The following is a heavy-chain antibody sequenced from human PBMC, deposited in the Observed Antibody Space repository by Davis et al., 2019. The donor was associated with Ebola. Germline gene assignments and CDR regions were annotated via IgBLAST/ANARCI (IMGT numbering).Heavy chain of an antibody. J-gene: IGHJ3*02. V-gene: IGHV5-51*01. Sequence: GESLKISCKGSRYSFTSYWIGWVRQMPGKGLEWMGIIYPGDSDTRYSPSFQGQVTISADKSISTAYLQWSSLKASDTAMYYCARQQGLLGDAFDIWGQGTMVTVSS. CDR3: ARQQGLLGDAFDI. CDR1: RYSFTSYW. CDR2: IYPGDSDT. D-gene: IGHD3-22*01.